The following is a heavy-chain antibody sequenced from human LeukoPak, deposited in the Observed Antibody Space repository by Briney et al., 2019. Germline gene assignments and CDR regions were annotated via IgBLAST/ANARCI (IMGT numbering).Heavy chain of an antibody. D-gene: IGHD3-22*01. V-gene: IGHV4-59*08. J-gene: IGHJ4*02. CDR1: GGSISYYY. Sequence: PSETLSLTCTVSGGSISYYYWSWIRQPPGKGLEWIGYIYYSGSTNYNPSLKSRVTISVDTFKNQFSLKLSSVTAADTAVYYCASYDSSGASGNWGQGTLVTVSS. CDR3: ASYDSSGASGN. CDR2: IYYSGST.